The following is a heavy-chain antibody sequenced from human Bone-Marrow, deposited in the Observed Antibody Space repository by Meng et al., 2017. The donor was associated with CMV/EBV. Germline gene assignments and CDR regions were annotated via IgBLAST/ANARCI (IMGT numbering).Heavy chain of an antibody. CDR1: GFTFSSYS. V-gene: IGHV3-21*01. J-gene: IGHJ4*02. D-gene: IGHD6-13*01. Sequence: GESLKISCAASGFTFSSYSMNWVRQAPGKGLEWVSSISSSSSYIYYADSVKGRFTISRDNAKNSLYLQMNSLRAEDTAVYYCARGVLYSSSHWGQGTLVTFSS. CDR2: ISSSSSYI. CDR3: ARGVLYSSSH.